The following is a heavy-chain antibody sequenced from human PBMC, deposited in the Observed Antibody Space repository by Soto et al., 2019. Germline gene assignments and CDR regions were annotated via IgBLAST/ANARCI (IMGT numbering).Heavy chain of an antibody. CDR1: GYTFTSYG. J-gene: IGHJ3*02. CDR3: ARGIYDILTNYAFDI. D-gene: IGHD3-9*01. CDR2: ISAYNGNT. Sequence: ASVKVSCKASGYTFTSYGISWVRQAPGQGLEWMGWISAYNGNTNYAQKLQGRVTMTTDTSTSTAYMELRSLRSDDTAVYYCARGIYDILTNYAFDIWGQGTMVTVSS. V-gene: IGHV1-18*01.